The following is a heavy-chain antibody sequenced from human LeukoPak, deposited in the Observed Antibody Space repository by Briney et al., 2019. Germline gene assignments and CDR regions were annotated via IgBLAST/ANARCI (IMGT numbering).Heavy chain of an antibody. Sequence: ASVKVSCKASGYTFTGYDMHWVRQAPGQGLEWMGWINPNSGGTNYAQKFQGRVTMTRDTSISTAYMELSRLRSDDTAVYYCARSDTAMVKGDYWGQGTLVTVSS. J-gene: IGHJ4*02. CDR2: INPNSGGT. D-gene: IGHD5-18*01. CDR1: GYTFTGYD. V-gene: IGHV1-2*02. CDR3: ARSDTAMVKGDY.